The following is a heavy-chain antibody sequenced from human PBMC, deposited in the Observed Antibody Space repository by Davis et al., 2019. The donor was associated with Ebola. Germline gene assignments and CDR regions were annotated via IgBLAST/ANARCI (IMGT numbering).Heavy chain of an antibody. CDR3: ARQLQLAHSYALDV. V-gene: IGHV5-51*01. J-gene: IGHJ6*02. CDR1: GYAFTRSW. CDR2: IYPADSDI. D-gene: IGHD2-2*01. Sequence: GESLKISCQAFGYAFTRSWIAWVRQTPGKGLEWMGIIYPADSDIRYNPAFQGQVTISADRSINTAFLEWSRLEASDSAMYYCARQLQLAHSYALDVWGQGTTVTVSS.